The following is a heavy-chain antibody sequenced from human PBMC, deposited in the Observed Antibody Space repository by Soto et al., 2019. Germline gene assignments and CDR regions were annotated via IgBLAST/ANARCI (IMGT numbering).Heavy chain of an antibody. CDR1: GYTFHTYG. J-gene: IGHJ6*02. D-gene: IGHD3-10*01. V-gene: IGHV1-18*01. CDR2: ITDYNANT. Sequence: QVQLVQSGAEVKKPGASVKVSCKASGYTFHTYGISWVRQAPGQGLEWMGWITDYNANTQYAQKFQGRVTMTTDTSTSTAYMDLRSLRSDDTAVYYCARVDTMVRGTTVYHFKGLDVWGQGTTVTVSS. CDR3: ARVDTMVRGTTVYHFKGLDV.